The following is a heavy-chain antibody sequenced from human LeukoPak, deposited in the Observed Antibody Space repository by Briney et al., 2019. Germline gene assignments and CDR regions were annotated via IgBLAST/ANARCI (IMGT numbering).Heavy chain of an antibody. V-gene: IGHV3-15*01. D-gene: IGHD2-21*02. Sequence: PGGSLRLSCAASGFDFSGFYMHWVRQAPGKGLEWVGRIKSKTDGGTTDYAAPVKGRCTISRDDSKNTLYLQMNSLKTEDTAVYYCTTYLLYCGGDCYYFDYWGQGTLVTVSS. CDR3: TTYLLYCGGDCYYFDY. CDR1: GFDFSGFY. J-gene: IGHJ4*02. CDR2: IKSKTDGGTT.